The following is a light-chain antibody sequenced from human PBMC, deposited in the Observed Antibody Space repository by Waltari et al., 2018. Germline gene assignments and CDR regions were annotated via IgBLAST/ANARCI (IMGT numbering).Light chain of an antibody. CDR3: QTGGHGTWV. J-gene: IGLJ3*02. CDR1: RRHSSNV. V-gene: IGLV4-69*01. CDR2: GTSDGSH. Sequence: QLVLTQSPSASASLGASVTLTCPLHRRHSSNVVARLQHQPEKGPRYLMKGTSDGSHSKGDEIPDRFSGSSAGAERYLTISSVQSEDETDYCCQTGGHGTWVFGGGTKRTVL.